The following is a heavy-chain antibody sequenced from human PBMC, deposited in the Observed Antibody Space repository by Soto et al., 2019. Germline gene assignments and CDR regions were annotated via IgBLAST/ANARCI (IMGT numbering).Heavy chain of an antibody. J-gene: IGHJ5*02. CDR3: ARANYGSGSYRWFDP. V-gene: IGHV1-3*01. CDR1: GYTFTSYA. CDR2: INAGNGNT. D-gene: IGHD3-10*01. Sequence: ASVKVSCKASGYTFTSYAMHWVRQAPGQRLEWMGWINAGNGNTKYSQKFQGRVTITRDTSASTAYMELSSLRSEDTAVYYCARANYGSGSYRWFDPWGQGTLVTVSS.